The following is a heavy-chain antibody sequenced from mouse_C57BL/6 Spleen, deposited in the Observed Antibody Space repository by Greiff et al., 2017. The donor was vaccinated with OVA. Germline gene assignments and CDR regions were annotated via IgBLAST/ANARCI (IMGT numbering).Heavy chain of an antibody. CDR2: INPNNGGT. Sequence: VQLQQPGTELVKPGASVKLSCKASGYTFTSYWMHWVKQRPGQGLEWIGNINPNNGGTNYNEKFKSKATLTVDKSSSTAYMQLSSLTSEDSAVYYCARYDYDVGAMDYWGQGTSVTVSS. D-gene: IGHD2-4*01. CDR1: GYTFTSYW. J-gene: IGHJ4*01. V-gene: IGHV1-53*01. CDR3: ARYDYDVGAMDY.